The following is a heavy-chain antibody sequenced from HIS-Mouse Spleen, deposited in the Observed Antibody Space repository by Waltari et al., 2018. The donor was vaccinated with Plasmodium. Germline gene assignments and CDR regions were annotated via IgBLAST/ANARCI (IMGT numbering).Heavy chain of an antibody. CDR2: IGTAGDT. Sequence: EVQLVESGGGLVQPGGSLRLSCAASGFTFSSHDMHLVRQATGKGLEWVSAIGTAGDTYYPGSVKGRFTISRENAKNSLYLQMNSLRAGDTAVYYCARGPTYSSSYYFDYWGQGTLVTVSS. D-gene: IGHD6-6*01. V-gene: IGHV3-13*01. CDR3: ARGPTYSSSYYFDY. CDR1: GFTFSSHD. J-gene: IGHJ4*02.